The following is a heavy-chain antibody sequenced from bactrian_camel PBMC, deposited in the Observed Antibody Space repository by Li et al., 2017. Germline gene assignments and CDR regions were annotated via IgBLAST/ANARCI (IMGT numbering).Heavy chain of an antibody. CDR1: GFTFDDSD. CDR2: ITTGAGAT. CDR3: AARWPGFRCYLSRQHEYNY. D-gene: IGHD3*01. V-gene: IGHV3S63*01. Sequence: QLVESGGGSVQVGDSLRLSCTASGFTFDDSDMGWYRQAPGKGLEWVSFITTGAGATYYADSVKGRFTISQDNAKNTLYLQMNSLKPEDTAMYYCAARWPGFRCYLSRQHEYNYWGQGTQVTVS. J-gene: IGHJ4*01.